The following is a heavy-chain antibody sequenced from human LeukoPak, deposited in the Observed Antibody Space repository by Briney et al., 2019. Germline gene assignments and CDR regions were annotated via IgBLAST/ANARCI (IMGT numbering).Heavy chain of an antibody. CDR3: AAQYSGYVRLDY. CDR2: ISHSGST. J-gene: IGHJ4*02. CDR1: GGSFSGYY. D-gene: IGHD5-12*01. V-gene: IGHV4-34*01. Sequence: SETLSLTCAVYGGSFSGYYWSWIRQPPGKGLEWIGEISHSGSTNYNPSLKSRVTISVDTSKNQFSLKLSSVSAADTAVYYCAAQYSGYVRLDYWGQGTLVTVSS.